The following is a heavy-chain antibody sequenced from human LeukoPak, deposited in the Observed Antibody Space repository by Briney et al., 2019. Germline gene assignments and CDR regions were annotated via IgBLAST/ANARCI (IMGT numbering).Heavy chain of an antibody. Sequence: PGGSLRLSCAASGFTFSSFSMHWVRQAPGKGLVWVSRINPDGSTTDYADSVKGRFTISRDNAKNTLYLQMNSLRAEDTAVYYCVRMLDIDYWGQGTLVTVSS. D-gene: IGHD2-2*03. CDR1: GFTFSSFS. V-gene: IGHV3-74*01. CDR2: INPDGSTT. CDR3: VRMLDIDY. J-gene: IGHJ4*02.